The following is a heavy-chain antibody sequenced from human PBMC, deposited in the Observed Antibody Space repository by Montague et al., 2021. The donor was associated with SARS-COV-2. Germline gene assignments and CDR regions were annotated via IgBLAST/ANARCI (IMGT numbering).Heavy chain of an antibody. CDR3: ARTPTRPLSLDS. CDR2: VTTSGTT. CDR1: GGSITGFS. J-gene: IGHJ4*02. D-gene: IGHD6-6*01. V-gene: IGHV4-4*07. Sequence: SETLSLTCAVSGGSITGFSWSWVRQPAGKGLAWIGRVTTSGTTNYSPSLRSRVTMSVDTSKNQFSLNLNSVTAADTAIYYCARTPTRPLSLDSWGQGTLVTVSS.